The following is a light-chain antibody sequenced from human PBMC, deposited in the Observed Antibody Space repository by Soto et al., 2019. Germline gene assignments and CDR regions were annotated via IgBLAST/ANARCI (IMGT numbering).Light chain of an antibody. CDR3: LQAAQSPPN. V-gene: IGKV2-28*01. J-gene: IGKJ5*01. CDR1: QSLLQSNGNNH. CDR2: LAS. Sequence: DIVLTQSPLSLPVTPGEPASISCRSSQSLLQSNGNNHVDWYLQRPGQSPQLLLYLASSRASGVPDRFSGSGSGTEFSLEISRVEAEDVGVYYCLQAAQSPPNFGQGTRLEIK.